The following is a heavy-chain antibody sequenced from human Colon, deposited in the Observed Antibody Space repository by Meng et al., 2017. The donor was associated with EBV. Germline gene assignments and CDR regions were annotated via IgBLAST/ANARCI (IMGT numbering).Heavy chain of an antibody. CDR1: GYTFTRYP. D-gene: IGHD6-19*01. CDR3: GTLKYTSGFYGPAY. J-gene: IGHJ4*02. CDR2: ISTNTGNP. Sequence: DLQKPGATVKVSCKSSGYTFTRYPMHWVRQAPGQGLEWMGWISTNTGNPTYAQGFTGRFVFSVDTSVSTAYLQISSLKAEDTAVYYCGTLKYTSGFYGPAYWGQGALVTVPS. V-gene: IGHV7-4-1*02.